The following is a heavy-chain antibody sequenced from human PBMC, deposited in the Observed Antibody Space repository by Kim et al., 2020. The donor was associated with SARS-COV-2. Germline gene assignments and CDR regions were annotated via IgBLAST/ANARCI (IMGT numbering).Heavy chain of an antibody. CDR3: ARQRYCIGSTCSLDY. J-gene: IGHJ4*02. Sequence: SETLSLTCTVSGGSISTSGYYWGWIRQPPGRGLEWIGVIYFDGHTYYNPSLKSRVTISVDTSRNQFSPKVNSVTAADTAVYFCARQRYCIGSTCSLDYWGQGSSVTVSS. D-gene: IGHD2-15*01. V-gene: IGHV4-39*01. CDR2: IYFDGHT. CDR1: GGSISTSGYY.